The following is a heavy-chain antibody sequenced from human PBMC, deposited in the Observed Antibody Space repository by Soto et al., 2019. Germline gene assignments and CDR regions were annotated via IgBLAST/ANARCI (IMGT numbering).Heavy chain of an antibody. V-gene: IGHV1-46*01. CDR3: ARGGENYSDGGGFNWFDP. J-gene: IGHJ5*02. CDR1: GYTFTNYY. CDR2: INPNGGST. Sequence: QVQLVRSGAEVKKPGASVKVSCKASGYTFTNYYIHWVRQAPGQGLEWMGIINPNGGSTSYAQKFQGRVTVTRDTPTRTVYMEVRSLRSDDTAIYFCARGGENYSDGGGFNWFDPWGQGTQVTVSS. D-gene: IGHD3-22*01.